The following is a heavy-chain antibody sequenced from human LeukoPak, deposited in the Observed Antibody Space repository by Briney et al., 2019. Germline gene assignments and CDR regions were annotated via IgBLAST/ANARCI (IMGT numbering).Heavy chain of an antibody. D-gene: IGHD2-2*01. V-gene: IGHV1-2*02. J-gene: IGHJ3*02. CDR3: ARDPWDCSSTSCFIGDAFGI. CDR2: INPNSGGT. Sequence: ASVKVSCKASGYTFTGYYMHWVRQAPGQGLEWMGWINPNSGGTNYAQKFQGRVTMTRDTSISTAYMELSRLRSDDTAVYYCARDPWDCSSTSCFIGDAFGIWGQGTMVTVSS. CDR1: GYTFTGYY.